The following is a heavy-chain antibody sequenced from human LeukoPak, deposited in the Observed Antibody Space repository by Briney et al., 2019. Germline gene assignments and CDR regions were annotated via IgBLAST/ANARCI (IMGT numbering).Heavy chain of an antibody. D-gene: IGHD3-9*01. V-gene: IGHV3-30*02. Sequence: GGSLRLSCAASGFTFRNYGMHWVRRTPGKGLEWVAFIRSDGSDKYYADSVKGRFTISRDTSRNTLYLQMNSLKTEDTAVYYCTTGDILTGYYTPYYYYYYMDVWGKGTTVTVSS. J-gene: IGHJ6*03. CDR2: IRSDGSDK. CDR3: TTGDILTGYYTPYYYYYYMDV. CDR1: GFTFRNYG.